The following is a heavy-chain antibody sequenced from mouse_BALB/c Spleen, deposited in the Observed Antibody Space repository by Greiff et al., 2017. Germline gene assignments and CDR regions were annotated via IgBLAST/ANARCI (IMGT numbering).Heavy chain of an antibody. Sequence: VQLQQSGAELMKPGASVKISCKATGYTFSSYWIEWVKQRPGHGLEWIGEILPGSGSTNYNEKFKGKATFTADTSSNTAYMQLSSLTSEDSAVYYCASELTGSAWFAYWGQGTLVTVSA. CDR1: GYTFSSYW. J-gene: IGHJ3*01. CDR2: ILPGSGST. D-gene: IGHD4-1*01. CDR3: ASELTGSAWFAY. V-gene: IGHV1-9*01.